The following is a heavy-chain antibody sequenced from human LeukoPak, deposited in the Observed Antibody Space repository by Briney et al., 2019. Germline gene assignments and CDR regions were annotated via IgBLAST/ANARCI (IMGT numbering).Heavy chain of an antibody. Sequence: GASVKVSCKASGYTFTSYYMHWVRQAPGQGLEWMGIINPSGGSTSYAQKFQGRVTMTRDMSTSTAYMELRSLRSDDTAVYYCARAKAAAGRGVVDSWGQGTLVTVSS. D-gene: IGHD6-13*01. CDR3: ARAKAAAGRGVVDS. J-gene: IGHJ4*02. CDR1: GYTFTSYY. CDR2: INPSGGST. V-gene: IGHV1-46*01.